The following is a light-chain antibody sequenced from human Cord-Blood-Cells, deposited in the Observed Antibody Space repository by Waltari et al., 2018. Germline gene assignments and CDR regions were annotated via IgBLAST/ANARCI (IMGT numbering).Light chain of an antibody. V-gene: IGKV3-11*01. CDR1: QSVSSY. Sequence: EIVLTQSPATLSLSPGERATLSCRASQSVSSYLAWYQQKPGQAPRLLIYDASNRATSIPARFSGSGSGTDFTLTISILEPEDFAVYYCQQRSNWLTFGGGTKVEIK. CDR3: QQRSNWLT. CDR2: DAS. J-gene: IGKJ4*01.